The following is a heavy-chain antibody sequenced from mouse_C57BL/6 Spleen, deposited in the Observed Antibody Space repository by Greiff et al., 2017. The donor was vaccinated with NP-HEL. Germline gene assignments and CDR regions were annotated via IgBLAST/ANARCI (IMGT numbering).Heavy chain of an antibody. D-gene: IGHD1-1*01. CDR1: GFNIKDDY. CDR3: TRGNYGSSSFAY. V-gene: IGHV14-4*01. Sequence: EVKLQESGAELVRPGASVKLSCTASGFNIKDDYMHWVKQRPEQGLEWIGWIDPENGDTEYASKFQGKATITADTSSNTAYLQLSSLTSEDTAVYYCTRGNYGSSSFAYWGQGTLVTVSA. J-gene: IGHJ3*01. CDR2: IDPENGDT.